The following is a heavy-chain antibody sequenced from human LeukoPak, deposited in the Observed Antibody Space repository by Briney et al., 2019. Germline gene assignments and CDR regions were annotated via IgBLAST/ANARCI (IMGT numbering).Heavy chain of an antibody. Sequence: GGGLVKPGGSLRLSCAASGFTFSSYSMNWVRQAPGKGLEWVSSISSSSSYIYYADSVKGRFTISRDNAKNSLYLQMNSLRAEDTAVYYCARGGGSSWYGGYFDYWGQGTLVTVSS. CDR2: ISSSSSYI. J-gene: IGHJ4*02. CDR1: GFTFSSYS. V-gene: IGHV3-21*01. CDR3: ARGGGSSWYGGYFDY. D-gene: IGHD6-13*01.